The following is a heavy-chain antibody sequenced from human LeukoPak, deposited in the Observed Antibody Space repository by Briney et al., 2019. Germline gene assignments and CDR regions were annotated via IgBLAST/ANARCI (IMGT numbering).Heavy chain of an antibody. Sequence: AGGSLRLSCAASGFTFSSYAMHWVRQAPGKGLEWVAVISYDGSNKYYADSVKGRFTISRDNSKNTLYLQMNSLRAEDTAVYYCARVKVAHQLLPVYYYGMDVWGQGTTVTVSS. D-gene: IGHD2-2*01. CDR3: ARVKVAHQLLPVYYYGMDV. CDR1: GFTFSSYA. J-gene: IGHJ6*02. V-gene: IGHV3-30*04. CDR2: ISYDGSNK.